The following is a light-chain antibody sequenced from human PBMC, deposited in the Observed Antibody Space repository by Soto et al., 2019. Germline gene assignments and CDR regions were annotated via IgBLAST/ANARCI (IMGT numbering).Light chain of an antibody. CDR3: LRYGDSPPAYT. V-gene: IGKV3-20*01. CDR1: QSVSSRN. Sequence: EIVLTQSPGTVSLSPGERATLSCRASQSVSSRNLAWYRQKPGQAPSLLIFGSSNRATGNPDRFSGSGSGTDFTLTISGLELEDCAVYYCLRYGDSPPAYTFGQGTKLEIK. CDR2: GSS. J-gene: IGKJ2*01.